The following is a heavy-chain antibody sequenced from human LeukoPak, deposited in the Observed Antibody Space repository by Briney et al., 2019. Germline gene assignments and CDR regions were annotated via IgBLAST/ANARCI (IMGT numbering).Heavy chain of an antibody. CDR3: ARRGGIAMVRGHYFDY. Sequence: SETLSFTCTVSGGSISSYYWSWIRQPPGKGLEWIGYIYYSGSTNYNPSLKSRVTISVDTSKNQFSLKLSSVTAADTAVYYCARRGGIAMVRGHYFDYWGQGTLVTVSS. CDR2: IYYSGST. J-gene: IGHJ4*02. V-gene: IGHV4-59*08. CDR1: GGSISSYY. D-gene: IGHD3-10*01.